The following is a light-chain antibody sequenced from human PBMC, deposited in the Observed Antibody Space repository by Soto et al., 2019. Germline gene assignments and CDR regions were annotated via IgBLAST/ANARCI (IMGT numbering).Light chain of an antibody. V-gene: IGKV3-20*01. CDR3: QQSVTSSPRT. CDR1: HTISSSY. J-gene: IGKJ1*01. Sequence: EIVLTQSPGTLSLSPGERYTLSCMAIHTISSSYLAWYQQKPGQAPRLLMYGISRRATGIPDRFSGSGSGTDFTLTITRLEPEDFAVYYCQQSVTSSPRTVGPGTKVEIK. CDR2: GIS.